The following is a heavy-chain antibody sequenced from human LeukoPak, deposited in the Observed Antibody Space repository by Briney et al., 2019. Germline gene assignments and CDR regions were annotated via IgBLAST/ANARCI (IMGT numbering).Heavy chain of an antibody. J-gene: IGHJ4*02. CDR1: GFTVSSNY. V-gene: IGHV3-53*01. CDR3: ARDRSSSSWYYFDY. Sequence: GGSLRLSCAASGFTVSSNYMSWVRHAPGEGLEWVSVIYSGGSTYYADSVKGRFTISRDNSKNTLYPQMNSLRAEDTAVYYCARDRSSSSWYYFDYWGQGALVTVSS. D-gene: IGHD6-13*01. CDR2: IYSGGST.